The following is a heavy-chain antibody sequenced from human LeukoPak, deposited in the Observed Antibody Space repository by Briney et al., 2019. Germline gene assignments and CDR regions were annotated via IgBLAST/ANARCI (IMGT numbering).Heavy chain of an antibody. J-gene: IGHJ6*03. V-gene: IGHV4-39*01. CDR1: GDSINSRSYY. Sequence: PSETLSLTCTVSGDSINSRSYYWGWIRQPPGKGLEWIGSIYYSGSTYYNPSLKSRVTISVDTSKNQFSLKLNSVTAADTAVYYCARHLYYYYYYYMDVWGKGTTVTVSS. CDR2: IYYSGST. CDR3: ARHLYYYYYYYMDV.